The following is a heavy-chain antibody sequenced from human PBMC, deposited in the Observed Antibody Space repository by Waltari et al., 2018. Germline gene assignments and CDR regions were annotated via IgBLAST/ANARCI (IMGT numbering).Heavy chain of an antibody. CDR2: ITLYGSIK. J-gene: IGHJ4*02. CDR3: ARGGVDSAISTLDY. V-gene: IGHV3-30*04. CDR1: GLRFSGYA. Sequence: QVQLVQSGGGVVLPGRSLRLSCTASGLRFSGYAMHWVRQAPGKGLEGVAVITLYGSIKKSKDSVQGRLTISRDNSKSTLYLQLNSLSVEDTAVYYCARGGVDSAISTLDYWGQGTLVTVSS.